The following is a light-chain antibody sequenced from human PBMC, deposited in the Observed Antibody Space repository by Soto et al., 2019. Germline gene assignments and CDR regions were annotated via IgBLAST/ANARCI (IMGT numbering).Light chain of an antibody. CDR2: QTS. Sequence: EIVLTQSPATLSSFPGDRVTLSCRASQYINTRLAWYQHRPGQAPRLLIYQTSPRAAGIPARFSASGSGTEFSLTISDVLPEDFALYYCHQRQSWPRTFGQGTKVDI. CDR3: HQRQSWPRT. V-gene: IGKV3-11*01. J-gene: IGKJ1*01. CDR1: QYINTR.